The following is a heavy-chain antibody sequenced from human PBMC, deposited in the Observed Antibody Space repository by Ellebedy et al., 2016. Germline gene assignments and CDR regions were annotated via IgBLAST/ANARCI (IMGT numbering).Heavy chain of an antibody. CDR1: GYSFTSYW. V-gene: IGHV5-10-1*01. CDR2: IDPSDSYT. Sequence: GGSLRLSCKGSGYSFTSYWISWVRQMPGKGLEWMGRIDPSDSYTNYSPSFQGHVTISADKSISTAYLQWSSLKASDTAMYYCARRGRRKYWYFDLWGRGTLVTVSS. CDR3: ARRGRRKYWYFDL. J-gene: IGHJ2*01. D-gene: IGHD2-15*01.